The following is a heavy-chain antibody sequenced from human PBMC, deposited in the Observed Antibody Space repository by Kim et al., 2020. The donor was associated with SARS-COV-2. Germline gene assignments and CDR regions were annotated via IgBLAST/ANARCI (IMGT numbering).Heavy chain of an antibody. CDR3: VIDRGPLPLV. Sequence: SETLSLTCPAPGRPISGYYWSWIRQPPGTGLQWLGHIHYSRSTNYNPSLQSRVTISVDTSKHQFSLKLRTVTAADTAVSYCVIDRGPLPLVWCQGTLVTV. V-gene: IGHV4-59*13. CDR2: IHYSRST. CDR1: GRPISGYY. J-gene: IGHJ1*01.